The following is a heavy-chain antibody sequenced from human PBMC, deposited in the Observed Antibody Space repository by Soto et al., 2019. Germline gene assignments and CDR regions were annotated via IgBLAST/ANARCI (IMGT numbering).Heavy chain of an antibody. V-gene: IGHV3-30-3*01. J-gene: IGHJ4*02. CDR3: ARDRSALEMATPLALRY. CDR1: GFTFSSYA. Sequence: GGSLRLSCAASGFTFSSYAMHWVRQAPGKGLEWVAVISYDGSNKYYADSVKGRFTISRDNSKNTLYLQMNSLRAEDTAVYYCARDRSALEMATPLALRYWGQGTLVTVSS. D-gene: IGHD5-12*01. CDR2: ISYDGSNK.